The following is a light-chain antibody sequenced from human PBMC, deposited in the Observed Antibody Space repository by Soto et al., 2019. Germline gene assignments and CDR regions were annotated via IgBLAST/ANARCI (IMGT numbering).Light chain of an antibody. V-gene: IGKV1-5*03. CDR2: RAS. J-gene: IGKJ3*01. CDR3: QQYDGYST. Sequence: DIQMTQSPSTLSASVGDRVTITCRASQTISNLLAWYQQKPGKAPKLLIFRASTLEIGVPSRFSGSGSGTDFTLTISSLQPDDFATYYCQQYDGYSTFGPGTKVDIK. CDR1: QTISNL.